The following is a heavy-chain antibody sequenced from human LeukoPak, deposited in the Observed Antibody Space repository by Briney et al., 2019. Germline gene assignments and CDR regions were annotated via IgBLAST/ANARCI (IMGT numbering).Heavy chain of an antibody. CDR2: IYYSGST. CDR1: GGSFSGYY. Sequence: SETLSLTCAVYGGSFSGYYWSWIRQPPGKGLEWIGYIYYSGSTNYNPSLKSRVTISVDTSKNQFSLKLSSVTAADTAVYYCATTSGYSHDAFDIWGQGTMVTVSS. D-gene: IGHD3-3*01. CDR3: ATTSGYSHDAFDI. J-gene: IGHJ3*02. V-gene: IGHV4-59*01.